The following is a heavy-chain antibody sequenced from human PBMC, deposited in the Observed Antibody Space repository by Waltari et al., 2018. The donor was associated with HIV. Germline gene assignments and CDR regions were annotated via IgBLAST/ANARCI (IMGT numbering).Heavy chain of an antibody. CDR1: GLLFCKDW. CDR2: IKSITDGGTT. V-gene: IGHV3-15*01. Sequence: EVQLVESGGGLVKPGGSLRLSCAVSGLLFCKDWMNGVRQAQGKGLEWVGRIKSITDGGTTDYAAPVKGRFTISRDDSKNTLYLQMNSLKTEDTALYYCTTAPGGLRTWGQGTLVTVSS. CDR3: TTAPGGLRT. J-gene: IGHJ4*02. D-gene: IGHD3-10*01.